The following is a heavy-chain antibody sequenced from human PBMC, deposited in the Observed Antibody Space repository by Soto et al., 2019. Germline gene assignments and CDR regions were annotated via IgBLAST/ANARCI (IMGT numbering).Heavy chain of an antibody. CDR1: GLTFSSDA. CDR3: ARDLSGDYGSLWFDP. V-gene: IGHV3-30-3*01. J-gene: IGHJ5*02. Sequence: QVQLVESGGGVVQPGRSLRLSCAASGLTFSSDAMHWVHQAPGRGLEWVAVISYDGINIHYADSVKGRFTISRDNSKTTLYLQMNSLRGEDTAVYYCARDLSGDYGSLWFDPWGQGTLVTVSS. D-gene: IGHD4-17*01. CDR2: ISYDGINI.